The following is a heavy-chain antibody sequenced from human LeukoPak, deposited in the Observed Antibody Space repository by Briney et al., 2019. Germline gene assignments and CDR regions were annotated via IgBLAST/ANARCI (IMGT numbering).Heavy chain of an antibody. D-gene: IGHD2-21*02. Sequence: ASVKVSCKASGYTFTSYDINWVRQATGQGLEWVGWMNPNSGNTGYAQKFQGRVTMTRNTSISTAYMELSSLRSEDTAVYYCTRDAGGGDCYSCPNWFDPWGQGTLVTVSS. CDR3: TRDAGGGDCYSCPNWFDP. V-gene: IGHV1-8*01. CDR1: GYTFTSYD. J-gene: IGHJ5*02. CDR2: MNPNSGNT.